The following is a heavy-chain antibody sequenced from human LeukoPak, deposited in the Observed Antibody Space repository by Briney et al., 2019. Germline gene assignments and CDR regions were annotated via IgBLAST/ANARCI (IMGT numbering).Heavy chain of an antibody. J-gene: IGHJ6*03. CDR1: GGSISSYY. Sequence: SETLSLTCTVSGGSISSYYWSWIRQPPGKGLEWIAYIYYSGSTNYNPSLKSRVTISVDTSKNQFSLNLSSVTAADTAVYYCARGGLYYMDVWGKGTTVTVSS. CDR3: ARGGLYYMDV. V-gene: IGHV4-59*01. D-gene: IGHD3-16*01. CDR2: IYYSGST.